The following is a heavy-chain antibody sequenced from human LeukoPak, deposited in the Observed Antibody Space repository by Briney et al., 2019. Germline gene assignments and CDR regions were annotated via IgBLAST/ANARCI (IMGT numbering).Heavy chain of an antibody. CDR3: ARDKLLWFGELSYIFDY. J-gene: IGHJ4*02. CDR1: GYTFTSYG. CDR2: ISAYNGNT. V-gene: IGHV1-18*01. Sequence: ASVKASCKASGYTFTSYGISWVRQAPGQGLEWMGWISAYNGNTNYAQKLQGRVTMTTDTSTSTAYMELRSLRSDDTAVYYCARDKLLWFGELSYIFDYWGQGTLVTVSS. D-gene: IGHD3-10*01.